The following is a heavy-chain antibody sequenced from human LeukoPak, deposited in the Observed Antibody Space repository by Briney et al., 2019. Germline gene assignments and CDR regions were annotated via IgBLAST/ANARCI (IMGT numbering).Heavy chain of an antibody. CDR2: LYSGGTT. V-gene: IGHV3-53*01. Sequence: PGGSLRLSCAASGFTVSSKYMSWVRQAPGKGREWVSVLYSGGTTYYADSVKGRFTITRVNSKNALYLQMNSLRAEDTAVYYCASGLRWFDYWGQGTLVTVSS. D-gene: IGHD4-23*01. J-gene: IGHJ4*02. CDR1: GFTVSSKY. CDR3: ASGLRWFDY.